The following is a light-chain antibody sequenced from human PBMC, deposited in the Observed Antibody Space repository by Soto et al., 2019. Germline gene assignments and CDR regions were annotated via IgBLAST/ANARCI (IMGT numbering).Light chain of an antibody. CDR1: SSDVGGYSY. J-gene: IGLJ3*02. V-gene: IGLV2-14*01. CDR3: ISYTSSRTWV. CDR2: EVS. Sequence: QSVLTQPASVSGSPGQSITISCTGTSSDVGGYSYVSWYQQHQGKAPKLMIYEVSNRPSGVPNRFSGSKSDNTASLTISGLRAEDEADYYCISYTSSRTWVFGGGTQLTVL.